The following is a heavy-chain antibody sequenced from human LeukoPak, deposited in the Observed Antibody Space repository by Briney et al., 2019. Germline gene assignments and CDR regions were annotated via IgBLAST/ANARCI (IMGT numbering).Heavy chain of an antibody. D-gene: IGHD4-17*01. CDR3: ARAGSYGDYGFDY. CDR1: GGSISSGGYY. CDR2: IYYSGST. J-gene: IGHJ4*02. V-gene: IGHV4-31*01. Sequence: SETLSLTCTVSGGSISSGGYYWSWIRQHPGKGPEWIGYIYYSGSTYYNPSLKSQVTISVDTSKNQFSLKLSSVTAADTAVYYCARAGSYGDYGFDYWGQGTLVTVSS.